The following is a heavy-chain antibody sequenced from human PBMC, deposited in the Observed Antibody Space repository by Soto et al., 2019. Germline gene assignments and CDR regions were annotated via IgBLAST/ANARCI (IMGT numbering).Heavy chain of an antibody. Sequence: ASVKVSCKASGYTFTSYAMHWVRQAPGQRLEWMGWINAGNGNTKYSQKFQDRVTITRDTSASTAYMELSSLRSEDTAVYYCARGEPNIVVVPAAALDAFDIWGQGTMVTVSS. J-gene: IGHJ3*02. V-gene: IGHV1-3*01. CDR2: INAGNGNT. D-gene: IGHD2-2*01. CDR3: ARGEPNIVVVPAAALDAFDI. CDR1: GYTFTSYA.